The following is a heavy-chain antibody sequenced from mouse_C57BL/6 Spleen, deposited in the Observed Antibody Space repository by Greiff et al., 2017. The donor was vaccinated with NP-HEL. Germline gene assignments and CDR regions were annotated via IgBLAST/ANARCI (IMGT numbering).Heavy chain of an antibody. CDR3: AKATSGRIFDY. J-gene: IGHJ2*01. D-gene: IGHD1-1*01. Sequence: QVQLQQSGAELVRPGTSVKVSCKASGYAFTNYLIEWVKQRPGQGLEWIGVINPGSGGTNYNEKFKGKATLTADKSSSTAYMQLSSLTSEDSAVYFCAKATSGRIFDYWGQGTTLTVSS. CDR2: INPGSGGT. V-gene: IGHV1-54*01. CDR1: GYAFTNYL.